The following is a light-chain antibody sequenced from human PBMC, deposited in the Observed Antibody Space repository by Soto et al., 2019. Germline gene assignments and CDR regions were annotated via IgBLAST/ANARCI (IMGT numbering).Light chain of an antibody. V-gene: IGLV2-23*02. CDR3: CSYAGSSTYV. Sequence: QSALTQPASVSGSPGQSITISCTGTSGDVGSYNLVSWCQQHPGKAPKLMIYEVSKRPSGVSNRFSGSKSGNTASLTISGLQAEDEADYYCCSYAGSSTYVFGTGTKVTVL. J-gene: IGLJ1*01. CDR1: SGDVGSYNL. CDR2: EVS.